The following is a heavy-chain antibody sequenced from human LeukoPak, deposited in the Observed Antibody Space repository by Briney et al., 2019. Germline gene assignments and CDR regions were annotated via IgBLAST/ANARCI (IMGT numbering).Heavy chain of an antibody. CDR2: INPSGGST. CDR1: GYTFTSYY. D-gene: IGHD5-18*01. Sequence: ASVKVSCKASGYTFTSYYMHWERQAPGQGLEWMGIINPSGGSTSYAQKFQGRVTMTRDTSTSTVYMELSSLRSEDTAVYYCARVPNTAMVPMTYYYYGMDVWGQGTTVTVSS. V-gene: IGHV1-46*01. J-gene: IGHJ6*02. CDR3: ARVPNTAMVPMTYYYYGMDV.